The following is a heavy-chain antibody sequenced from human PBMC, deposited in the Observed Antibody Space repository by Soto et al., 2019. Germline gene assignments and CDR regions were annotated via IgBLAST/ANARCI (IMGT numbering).Heavy chain of an antibody. D-gene: IGHD6-6*01. CDR1: GFTFSNAW. V-gene: IGHV3-33*08. CDR2: IWYDGSNK. Sequence: GGSLRLSCAASGFTFSNAWMRWVRQAPGKGLEWVAVIWYDGSNKYYADSVKGRFTISRDNFKNTLYLQMNSLRAEDTAVYYCARQRYSSSPIDYWGQGTLVTVSS. J-gene: IGHJ4*02. CDR3: ARQRYSSSPIDY.